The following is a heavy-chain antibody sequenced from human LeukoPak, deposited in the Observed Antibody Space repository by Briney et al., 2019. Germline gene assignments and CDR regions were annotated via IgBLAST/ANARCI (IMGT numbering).Heavy chain of an antibody. D-gene: IGHD6-6*01. CDR1: GGSFSGYY. CDR3: AREEYSSSPFDY. J-gene: IGHJ4*02. V-gene: IGHV4-34*01. Sequence: PSETLSLTCAVYGGSFSGYYWSWIRQPPGKGLEWIGETNHSGSTNYNPSLKSRVTISVDTSKNQFSLKLSSVTAADTAVYYCAREEYSSSPFDYWGQGTLVTVSS. CDR2: TNHSGST.